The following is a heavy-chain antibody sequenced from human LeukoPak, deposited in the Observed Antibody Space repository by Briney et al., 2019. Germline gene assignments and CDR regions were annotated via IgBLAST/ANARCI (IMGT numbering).Heavy chain of an antibody. D-gene: IGHD3/OR15-3a*01. CDR2: ISASGGST. CDR3: VREGPRGLAFDI. V-gene: IGHV3-23*01. J-gene: IGHJ3*02. CDR1: GFTFRSHD. Sequence: PGGSLRLSCAASGFTFRSHDMSWVRQAPGKGLEWVSGISASGGSTFYADSVKGRFTISRDNSKNTLYLQTNGLRVEDTAVYYCVREGPRGLAFDIWGQGTMVTVSS.